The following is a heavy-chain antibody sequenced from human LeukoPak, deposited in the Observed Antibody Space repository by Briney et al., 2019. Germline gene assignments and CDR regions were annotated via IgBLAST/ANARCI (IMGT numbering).Heavy chain of an antibody. Sequence: GGPLRLSCAASGFTFSSYAMSWVRQAPGKGLEWVSAISGSGGSTYYADSVKGRFTISRDNSKNTLYLQMNSLRAEDTAVYYCAKIFRGEYYFDYWGQGPLVPVS. CDR1: GFTFSSYA. CDR2: ISGSGGST. J-gene: IGHJ4*02. V-gene: IGHV3-23*01. CDR3: AKIFRGEYYFDY. D-gene: IGHD3-10*01.